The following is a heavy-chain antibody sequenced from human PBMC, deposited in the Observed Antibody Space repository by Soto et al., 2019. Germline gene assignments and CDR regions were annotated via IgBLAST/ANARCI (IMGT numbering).Heavy chain of an antibody. Sequence: KTSETLSLTCAVSGGCISSSNWWSWVRQPPGKGLEWIGEIYHSGSTNYNPSLKSRVTISVDKSKNQFSLKLSSVTAADTAVYYCAESSGWYRGNWFDPWGQGTLVTSPQ. CDR3: AESSGWYRGNWFDP. CDR1: GGCISSSNW. J-gene: IGHJ5*02. CDR2: IYHSGST. V-gene: IGHV4-4*02. D-gene: IGHD6-19*01.